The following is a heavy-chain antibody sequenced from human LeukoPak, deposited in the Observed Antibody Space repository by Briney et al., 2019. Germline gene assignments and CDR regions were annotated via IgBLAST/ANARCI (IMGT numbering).Heavy chain of an antibody. CDR2: IYSGGST. J-gene: IGHJ4*02. CDR3: ARQTMVRGAHFDY. Sequence: GGSLRLSCAASGFTVSSNYMSWVRQAPGKGLEWVSVIYSGGSTYYADSVKGRFTISRDNSKNTLYLQMNSLRAEDTAVYYCARQTMVRGAHFDYWGQGTLVTVSS. D-gene: IGHD3-10*01. CDR1: GFTVSSNY. V-gene: IGHV3-53*01.